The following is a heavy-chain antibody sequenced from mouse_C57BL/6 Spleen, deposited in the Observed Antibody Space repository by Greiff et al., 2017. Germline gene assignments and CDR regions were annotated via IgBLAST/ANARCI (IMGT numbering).Heavy chain of an antibody. J-gene: IGHJ2*01. D-gene: IGHD2-3*01. CDR1: GYTFTGYW. CDR2: ILPGSGST. Sequence: QVQLQQSGAELMKPGASVKLSCKATGYTFTGYWIEWVKQRPGHGLEWIGEILPGSGSTNYNEKFKGKATFTADTSSNTAYMQLSSLTTEDSAIXYCARVENAFYDGYYEGYFDYWGQGTTLTGSS. CDR3: ARVENAFYDGYYEGYFDY. V-gene: IGHV1-9*01.